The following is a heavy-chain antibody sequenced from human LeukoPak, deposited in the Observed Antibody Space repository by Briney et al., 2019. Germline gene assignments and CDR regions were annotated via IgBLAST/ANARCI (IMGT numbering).Heavy chain of an antibody. CDR2: ISSIGSYI. CDR1: GFTFSSYS. V-gene: IGHV3-21*01. Sequence: GGSLTLSCAASGFTFSSYSMNWVRQAPGKGLEWVSFISSIGSYIYYADSVKRRFTISRDNAKNSLYLHMNSLRAEDTAVYYCASGPDVGFDYWGQGTLVTVSS. D-gene: IGHD3-16*01. J-gene: IGHJ4*02. CDR3: ASGPDVGFDY.